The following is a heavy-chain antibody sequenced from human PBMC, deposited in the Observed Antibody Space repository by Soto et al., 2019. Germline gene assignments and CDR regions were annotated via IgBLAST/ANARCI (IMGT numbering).Heavy chain of an antibody. D-gene: IGHD3-3*01. CDR2: ISGSGGST. CDR1: GFTFSSYA. J-gene: IGHJ6*03. CDR3: AKSGDLYDFWSGYDYYMDV. V-gene: IGHV3-23*01. Sequence: GSLRLSCAASGFTFSSYAMSWVRQAPGKGLEWVSAISGSGGSTYYADSVKGRFTISRDNSKNTLYLQMNSLRAEDTAVYYCAKSGDLYDFWSGYDYYMDVWGKGTTVTVSS.